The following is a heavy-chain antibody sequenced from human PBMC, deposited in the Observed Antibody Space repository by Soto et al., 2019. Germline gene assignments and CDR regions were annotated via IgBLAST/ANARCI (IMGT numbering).Heavy chain of an antibody. CDR2: INPNSGGT. D-gene: IGHD1-7*01. CDR1: GYTFTGYY. CDR3: SRQMGGITGTTDAFDI. V-gene: IGHV1-2*04. Sequence: ASVKVSCKASGYTFTGYYMHWVRQAPGQGLEWMGWINPNSGGTTYAQKIQGWVTMTRDTSISTAYMVLSRLRSDDTAVYYCSRQMGGITGTTDAFDIWGQGTMVTVSS. J-gene: IGHJ3*02.